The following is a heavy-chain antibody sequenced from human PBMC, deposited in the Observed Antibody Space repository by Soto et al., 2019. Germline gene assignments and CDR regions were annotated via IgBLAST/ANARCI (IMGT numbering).Heavy chain of an antibody. Sequence: SETLSLTCAVYGGSFSGYYWSWIRQPPGKGLEWIGHIYDGGRTYNNPSLESRVTMSVDTSKSQLSLTLSSVSAADTAVYYCARGPSGDKVDSWGQGTLVTVSS. CDR1: GGSFSGYY. CDR2: IYDGGRT. D-gene: IGHD7-27*01. CDR3: ARGPSGDKVDS. J-gene: IGHJ4*02. V-gene: IGHV4-34*01.